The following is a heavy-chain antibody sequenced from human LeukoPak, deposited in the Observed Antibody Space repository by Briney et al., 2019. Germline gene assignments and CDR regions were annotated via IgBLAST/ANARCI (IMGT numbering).Heavy chain of an antibody. CDR3: AKWLVGRYFQH. CDR1: GFTFSSDA. V-gene: IGHV3-23*01. Sequence: GGSLRLSCAASGFTFSSDAMSWVRQAPGKGLEWVSAISGSGGSTYYADSVKGRFTISRDNSKNTLYLQMNSLRAEDTAVYYCAKWLVGRYFQHWGQGTLVTVSS. D-gene: IGHD6-19*01. J-gene: IGHJ1*01. CDR2: ISGSGGST.